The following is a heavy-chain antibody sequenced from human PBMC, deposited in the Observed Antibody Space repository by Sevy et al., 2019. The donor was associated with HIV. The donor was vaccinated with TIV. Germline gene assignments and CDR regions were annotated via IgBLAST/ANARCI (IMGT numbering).Heavy chain of an antibody. D-gene: IGHD2-15*01. Sequence: SETLSLTCTVSGGSISSSSYYWGWIRQPPGKGLEWIGSISYSGSTYYNPSLKSRVTISVDTSKNQFSLKLNSVTAADTAVVWGARQAVRLGYCNGGSCYFPFDYWGQGTLVTVSS. CDR2: ISYSGST. CDR1: GGSISSSSYY. V-gene: IGHV4-39*01. CDR3: ARQAVRLGYCNGGSCYFPFDY. J-gene: IGHJ4*02.